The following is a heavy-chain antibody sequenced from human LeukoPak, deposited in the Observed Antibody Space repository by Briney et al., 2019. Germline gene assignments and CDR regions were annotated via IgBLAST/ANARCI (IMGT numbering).Heavy chain of an antibody. D-gene: IGHD3-22*01. CDR2: IYFSGST. J-gene: IGHJ4*02. CDR3: ARGYYDSSGYWLSYFDY. CDR1: GGSINNYY. V-gene: IGHV4-59*01. Sequence: SETLSLTCTVSGGSINNYYWSWIRQPPGKGLEWIGYIYFSGSTNYNPSLKSRVTISIATSKNQFSLKLSSVTAADTAVYYCARGYYDSSGYWLSYFDYWGQGTLVTVSS.